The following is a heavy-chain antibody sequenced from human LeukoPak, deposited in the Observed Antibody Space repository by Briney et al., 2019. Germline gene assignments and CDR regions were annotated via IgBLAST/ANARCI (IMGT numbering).Heavy chain of an antibody. Sequence: PPETLSLTCAVYGGSFSGYYWSWIRQPPGKGLEWIGEINHSGSTNYNPPLKSRVTISVDTSKNQFSLKLSSVTAADTAVYYCARAYYDSSGYYGDAFDIWGQGTMVTVSS. CDR1: GGSFSGYY. CDR3: ARAYYDSSGYYGDAFDI. J-gene: IGHJ3*02. D-gene: IGHD3-22*01. CDR2: INHSGST. V-gene: IGHV4-34*01.